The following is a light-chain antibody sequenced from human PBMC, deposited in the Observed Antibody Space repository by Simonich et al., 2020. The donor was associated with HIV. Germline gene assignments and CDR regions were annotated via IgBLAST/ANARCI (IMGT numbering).Light chain of an antibody. CDR1: QSILYSSNNKNY. V-gene: IGKV4-1*01. Sequence: DIVMTQSPDSLAVSLGERATIKCKSSQSILYSSNNKNYLAWYQQKLGQPPKLLIYWASTRESGVPDRFSGSGSGTDFTLIISSLQAEDVAVYYCQQYYSTPLTFGGGTKVEIK. CDR3: QQYYSTPLT. CDR2: WAS. J-gene: IGKJ4*01.